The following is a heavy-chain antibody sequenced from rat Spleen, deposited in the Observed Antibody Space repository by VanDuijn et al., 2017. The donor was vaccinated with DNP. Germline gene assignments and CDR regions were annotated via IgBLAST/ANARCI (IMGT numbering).Heavy chain of an antibody. Sequence: EVQLVETGGGLVQPGRSLKLSCVASGFTFSSYWMYWVRQAPGMGLEWVASINADGGRTFYPDSVKGRFTISRDNAENTVYLQMNSLRSEDTATYYCAKDPRDFDYWGQGVMVTVSS. CDR3: AKDPRDFDY. V-gene: IGHV5-58*01. D-gene: IGHD4-3*01. CDR2: INADGGRT. CDR1: GFTFSSYW. J-gene: IGHJ2*01.